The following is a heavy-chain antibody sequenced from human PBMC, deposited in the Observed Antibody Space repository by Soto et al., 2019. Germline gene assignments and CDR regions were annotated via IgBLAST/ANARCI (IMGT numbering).Heavy chain of an antibody. J-gene: IGHJ4*02. CDR1: GYTFTSYA. CDR3: ARDSVGIAAAIPGDY. D-gene: IGHD6-13*01. V-gene: IGHV1-3*01. Sequence: EASVKVSCKASGYTFTSYAMHWVRQAPGQRLEWMGWINAGNGNTKYSQKFQGRVTITRDTSASTAYMELSSLRSEDTAVYYCARDSVGIAAAIPGDYWGQGTLVTVSS. CDR2: INAGNGNT.